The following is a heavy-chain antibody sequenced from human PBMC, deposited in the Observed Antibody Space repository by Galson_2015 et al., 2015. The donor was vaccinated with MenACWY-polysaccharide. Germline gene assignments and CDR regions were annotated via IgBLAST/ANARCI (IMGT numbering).Heavy chain of an antibody. Sequence: SLRLSCAASGFTFTSYAMGWVRQAPGKGLEWVSAIRSNGTNTYYADSVNGQFTISIDNSKNTLYLQMNSLRPEDTAVDYCAKDSTDFWSVAVRVDRWGQGTLVTVSS. V-gene: IGHV3-23*01. CDR2: IRSNGTNT. D-gene: IGHD3-3*01. J-gene: IGHJ5*02. CDR1: GFTFTSYA. CDR3: AKDSTDFWSVAVRVDR.